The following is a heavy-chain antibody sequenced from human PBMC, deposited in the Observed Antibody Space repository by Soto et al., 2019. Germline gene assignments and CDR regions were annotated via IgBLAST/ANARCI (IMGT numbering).Heavy chain of an antibody. D-gene: IGHD6-19*01. CDR1: GDSITNSRW. Sequence: QVQLQESGPGLVKPSGTLSLTCAVSGDSITNSRWWTWVRQPPGKGLEWIGDILHSGETNYNPSLKSRVFISVDKSQNQFSLRLSSVTAADTAVYYCAYSTGWYRHDVWGQGTLVTVSS. J-gene: IGHJ3*01. CDR2: ILHSGET. CDR3: AYSTGWYRHDV. V-gene: IGHV4-4*02.